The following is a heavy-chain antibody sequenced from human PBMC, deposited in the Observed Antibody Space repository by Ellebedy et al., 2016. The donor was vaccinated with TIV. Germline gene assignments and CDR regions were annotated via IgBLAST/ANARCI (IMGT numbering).Heavy chain of an antibody. V-gene: IGHV3-23*01. Sequence: PGGSLRLSCAASGFTFTNHAVSWVRQAPGKGPEWVSVINGSGGTTYYADSAKGRFTISRDNSKNTLFLQMNSLRAEDTALYYCARDFTGAGRFFDLWGRGTLVTVSS. CDR1: GFTFTNHA. D-gene: IGHD7-27*01. CDR2: INGSGGTT. J-gene: IGHJ2*01. CDR3: ARDFTGAGRFFDL.